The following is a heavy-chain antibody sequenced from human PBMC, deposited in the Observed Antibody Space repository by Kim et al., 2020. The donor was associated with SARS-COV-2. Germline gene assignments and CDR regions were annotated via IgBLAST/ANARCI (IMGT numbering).Heavy chain of an antibody. J-gene: IGHJ4*01. CDR3: TTYYSAYDHYFDY. D-gene: IGHD5-12*01. CDR1: GFTFTNAW. V-gene: IGHV3-15*01. Sequence: GGSLRLSCAASGFTFTNAWMSWVRQAPGKGLEWVGHIKSKTAGGATDYAAPVKGRFTISRDDSKNTLYLQMNSLKNEDTAVYYCTTYYSAYDHYFDYWG. CDR2: IKSKTAGGAT.